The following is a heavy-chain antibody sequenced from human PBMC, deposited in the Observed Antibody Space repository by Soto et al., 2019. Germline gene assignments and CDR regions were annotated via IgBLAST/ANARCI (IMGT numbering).Heavy chain of an antibody. D-gene: IGHD4-17*01. CDR2: IHGGGNSA. Sequence: GGSLRLSCAASGFTFSGYAMSWVRQAPGKGLEWVSVIHGGGNSAYYADSVKGRFTISRDNSKNTLYLQMSSLRGEDTAVYYCAKNKGRVTTSRYFDYWGKGTWVTVSS. J-gene: IGHJ4*02. V-gene: IGHV3-23*01. CDR1: GFTFSGYA. CDR3: AKNKGRVTTSRYFDY.